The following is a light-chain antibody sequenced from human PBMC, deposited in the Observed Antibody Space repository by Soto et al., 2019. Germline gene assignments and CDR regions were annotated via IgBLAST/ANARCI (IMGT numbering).Light chain of an antibody. Sequence: EIVMTQSPATLAVSPGESATLSCRASQSISNHLTWYQQKPGQPPRLLIYGAYTRATGIPARFSGSGSGTEFTLTISNVQSEDFAVYYCQQYNSWPITFGQGTRL. CDR3: QQYNSWPIT. CDR1: QSISNH. J-gene: IGKJ5*01. CDR2: GAY. V-gene: IGKV3-15*01.